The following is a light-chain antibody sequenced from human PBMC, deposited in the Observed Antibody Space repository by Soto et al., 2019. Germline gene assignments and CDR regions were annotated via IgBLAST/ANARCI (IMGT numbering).Light chain of an antibody. CDR1: QSVSSN. CDR3: QQYSDWPLS. CDR2: GAS. Sequence: EIVMTQSPATLSVSPGERATLYCRASQSVSSNLAWYQQKPGQAPRLLIYGASTRATGVPARFSGSGSGTEFTLTISSLQSEDFAVYYCQQYSDWPLSFGGGTKVEIK. V-gene: IGKV3-15*01. J-gene: IGKJ4*01.